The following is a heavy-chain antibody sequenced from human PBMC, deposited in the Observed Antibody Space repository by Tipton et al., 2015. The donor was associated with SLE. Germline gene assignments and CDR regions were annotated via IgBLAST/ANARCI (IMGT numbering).Heavy chain of an antibody. CDR3: ARGGYSDGDWDY. Sequence: TLSLTCTVSGGSISSSSYYWGWIRQPPGKGLEWIGSIYYSGSTYYNPSLKSRVTISVDTSKNQFSLKLSSVTAADTAVYYCARGGYSDGDWDYWGQGTLVTVSS. D-gene: IGHD5-18*01. V-gene: IGHV4-39*07. J-gene: IGHJ4*02. CDR2: IYYSGST. CDR1: GGSISSSSYY.